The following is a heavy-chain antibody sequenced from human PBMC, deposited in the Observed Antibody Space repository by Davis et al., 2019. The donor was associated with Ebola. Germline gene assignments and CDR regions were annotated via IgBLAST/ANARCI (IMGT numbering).Heavy chain of an antibody. CDR1: GYTFTSYD. CDR2: INLKSGAT. Sequence: ASVKVSCKASGYTFTSYDINWVRQATGQGLEWMGWINLKSGATNYAPKFQGWVTMTRDTSITTAYMELTSLKSEDTGMYYCARPKMITDLQSWGQGTLVTVSS. D-gene: IGHD4-11*01. CDR3: ARPKMITDLQS. J-gene: IGHJ4*02. V-gene: IGHV1-2*04.